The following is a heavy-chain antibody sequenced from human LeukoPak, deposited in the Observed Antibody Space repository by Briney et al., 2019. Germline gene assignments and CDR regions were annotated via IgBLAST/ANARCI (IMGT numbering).Heavy chain of an antibody. V-gene: IGHV3-21*04. CDR1: GFTFSSYH. D-gene: IGHD2-15*01. CDR3: AKNGWSLGPYDALDI. Sequence: PGGSLRLSCAASGFTFSSYHMNWVRQAPGKGLEWVSSVSSSSSYIYYADSVKGRFTISRDNSKNTLYLQMNSLRAEDTALYYCAKNGWSLGPYDALDIWGQGTMVTVSS. CDR2: VSSSSSYI. J-gene: IGHJ3*02.